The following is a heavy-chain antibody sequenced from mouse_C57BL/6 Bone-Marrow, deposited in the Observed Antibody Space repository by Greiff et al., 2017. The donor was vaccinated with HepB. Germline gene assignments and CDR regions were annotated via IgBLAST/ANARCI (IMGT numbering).Heavy chain of an antibody. Sequence: QVQLQQSGAELARPGASVKLSCKASGYTFTSYGISWVKQRPGQGLEWIGEIYPSSGTTYYNEKFKGKATLTADKSSSTAYMGLRSLTSEDSAVFSCGRRLYGRAWFAYWGTGTLVTVSA. CDR3: GRRLYGRAWFAY. CDR2: IYPSSGTT. D-gene: IGHD1-1*01. V-gene: IGHV1-81*01. J-gene: IGHJ3*01. CDR1: GYTFTSYG.